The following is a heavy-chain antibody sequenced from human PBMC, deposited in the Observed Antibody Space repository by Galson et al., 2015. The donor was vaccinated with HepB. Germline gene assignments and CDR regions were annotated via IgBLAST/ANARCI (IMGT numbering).Heavy chain of an antibody. CDR3: ARARGPNFGYCSSTSCPTYFDY. Sequence: SLRLSCAASGFTFSSYDMHWVRQATGKGLEWVSAIGTAGDTYYPGSVKGRFTISRENAKNSLYLQMNSLRAGDTAVYYCARARGPNFGYCSSTSCPTYFDYWGQGTLVTVSS. CDR1: GFTFSSYD. V-gene: IGHV3-13*01. D-gene: IGHD2-2*03. CDR2: IGTAGDT. J-gene: IGHJ4*02.